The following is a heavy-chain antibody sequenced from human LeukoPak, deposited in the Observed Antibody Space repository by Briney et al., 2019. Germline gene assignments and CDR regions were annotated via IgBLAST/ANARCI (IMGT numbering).Heavy chain of an antibody. V-gene: IGHV3-30*18. Sequence: GGSLRLSCAASGFTFSSYGMHWVRQAPGKGLEWVAVISYDGSNKYYADSVKGRFTISRDNSKNTLYLQMNSLRAEDTAVYYCAKDRRSCSGGSCYGYYYYYYGMDVWGQGTTVTVSS. CDR2: ISYDGSNK. CDR3: AKDRRSCSGGSCYGYYYYYYGMDV. CDR1: GFTFSSYG. J-gene: IGHJ6*02. D-gene: IGHD2-15*01.